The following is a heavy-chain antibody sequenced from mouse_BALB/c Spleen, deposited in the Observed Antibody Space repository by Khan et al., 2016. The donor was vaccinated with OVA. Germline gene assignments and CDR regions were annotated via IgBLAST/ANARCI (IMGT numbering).Heavy chain of an antibody. J-gene: IGHJ4*01. Sequence: DLVKPGASVKLSCKAFGYTFTSYWINWIKQSPGQGLEWIGRNGPGSGSTYYNEMFKGKATLTVDTSSPKAYIQLSSLSSEDSAVYFCAREDDEGNSYNAKGYWGYGTSVTVSA. CDR3: AREDDEGNSYNAKGY. D-gene: IGHD2-1*01. V-gene: IGHV1S41*01. CDR1: GYTFTSYW. CDR2: NGPGSGST.